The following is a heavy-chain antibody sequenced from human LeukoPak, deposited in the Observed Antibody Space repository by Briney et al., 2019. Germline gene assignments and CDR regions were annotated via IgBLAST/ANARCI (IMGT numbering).Heavy chain of an antibody. CDR3: AKDLGTKWTTVTTGYFDY. J-gene: IGHJ4*02. D-gene: IGHD4-17*01. CDR1: GFIFSNYA. V-gene: IGHV3-23*01. CDR2: ISGGGGIP. Sequence: PGGSLRLSCAASGFIFSNYAITWVRQAPGKGLEWVSAISGGGGIPYSTHSVKSRFTISSDNSKSTVYLQMNSLRAEDTGIYYCAKDLGTKWTTVTTGYFDYWGQGTLVTVSS.